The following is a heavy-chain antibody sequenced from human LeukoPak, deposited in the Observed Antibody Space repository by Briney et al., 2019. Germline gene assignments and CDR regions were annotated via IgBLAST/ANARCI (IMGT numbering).Heavy chain of an antibody. J-gene: IGHJ4*02. CDR3: AKSSSWYFNYFDY. Sequence: GGSLRLSCAASGFTFSSYAMSWVRQAPGKGLEWVSAISGSGGSTYYADSVKGRFTISRDKSKSTLYIQMNSLRAEDTAVYYCAKSSSWYFNYFDYWGQGTLVTVSS. D-gene: IGHD6-13*01. CDR1: GFTFSSYA. CDR2: ISGSGGST. V-gene: IGHV3-23*01.